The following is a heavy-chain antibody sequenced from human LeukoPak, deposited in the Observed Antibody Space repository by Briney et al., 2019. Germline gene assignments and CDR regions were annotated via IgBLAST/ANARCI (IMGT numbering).Heavy chain of an antibody. J-gene: IGHJ5*02. CDR3: ARVPYSSSWYSWFDP. D-gene: IGHD6-13*01. Sequence: PGGSLRLSCAASGLTFDDYGMSWVRQAPGKGLEWVSGINWNGGSTGYADSVKGRFTISRDNAKNSLYLQMNSLRAEDTALYHCARVPYSSSWYSWFDPWGQGTLVTVSS. V-gene: IGHV3-20*01. CDR2: INWNGGST. CDR1: GLTFDDYG.